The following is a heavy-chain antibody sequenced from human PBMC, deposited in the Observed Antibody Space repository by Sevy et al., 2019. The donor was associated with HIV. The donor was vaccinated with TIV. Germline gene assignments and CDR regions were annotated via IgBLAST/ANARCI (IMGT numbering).Heavy chain of an antibody. V-gene: IGHV3-48*03. CDR2: ITSTGSTI. Sequence: GGSLRLSCAASGFTFGNFEMNWVRQAPGKGLEWISYITSTGSTIYYADSVQGRFTISRDNAKNSLFLQMNSLRAEDTAVYYCARATYYYDSSGPYYYDYWGQGTLVTVSS. CDR1: GFTFGNFE. CDR3: ARATYYYDSSGPYYYDY. D-gene: IGHD3-22*01. J-gene: IGHJ4*02.